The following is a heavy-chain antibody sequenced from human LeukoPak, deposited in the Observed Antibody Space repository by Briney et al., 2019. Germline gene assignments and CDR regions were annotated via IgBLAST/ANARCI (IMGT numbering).Heavy chain of an antibody. D-gene: IGHD2-2*02. CDR2: IYYRGST. V-gene: IGHV4-30-4*08. J-gene: IGHJ5*02. CDR1: GYSIRTGYY. CDR3: ARVDVGYCSSTSCYRGFDP. Sequence: PSETLSLTCGVSGYSIRTGYYWGWVRQPPGKGLEWIGYIYYRGSTYYNPSLKSRVTISVDTSKNQFSLKLSSVTAADTAVYYCARVDVGYCSSTSCYRGFDPWGQGTLVTVSS.